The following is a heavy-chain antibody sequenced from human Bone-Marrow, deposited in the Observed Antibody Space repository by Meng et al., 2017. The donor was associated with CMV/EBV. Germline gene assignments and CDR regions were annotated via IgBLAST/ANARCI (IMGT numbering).Heavy chain of an antibody. Sequence: GESLKTSCAASGITFSSYEMNWVRQAPGKGLEWVSYISSSGSTIYYADSVKGRLTIARDNAKNSLYQQMNSLRAEDTAVYYCAREYYDSSGYHPLDYWGQGTLVTVSS. D-gene: IGHD3-22*01. V-gene: IGHV3-48*03. CDR1: GITFSSYE. CDR3: AREYYDSSGYHPLDY. CDR2: ISSSGSTI. J-gene: IGHJ4*01.